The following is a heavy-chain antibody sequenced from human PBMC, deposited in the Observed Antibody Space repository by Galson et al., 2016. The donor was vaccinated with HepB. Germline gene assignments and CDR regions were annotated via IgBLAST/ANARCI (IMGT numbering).Heavy chain of an antibody. CDR1: GFTSGDHA. CDR3: TRDNSNYFDS. J-gene: IGHJ4*02. V-gene: IGHV3-49*04. Sequence: SLRLSCAASGFTSGDHAMTWVRQAPGKGLEWVGFVRSNAYGGTPEYAASVEDRFTISRDDSKSIAYLQMNSLKAEGTAVYYCTRDNSNYFDSWGQGTPVTVSS. CDR2: VRSNAYGGTP.